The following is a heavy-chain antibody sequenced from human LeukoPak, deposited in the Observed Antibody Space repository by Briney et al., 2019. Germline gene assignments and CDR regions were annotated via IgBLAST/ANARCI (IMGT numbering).Heavy chain of an antibody. CDR2: IYHSGTT. D-gene: IGHD2-15*01. CDR3: ARRILMDV. CDR1: NYSISSGYY. Sequence: PSETLSLTCTVSNYSISSGYYWGWTRQPPGKGLEWIGTIYHSGTTYYNPSLKSRFTISVDTSKNQFSLKLSSVTAADTAVYYCARRILMDVWGKGTTVTVSS. J-gene: IGHJ6*04. V-gene: IGHV4-38-2*02.